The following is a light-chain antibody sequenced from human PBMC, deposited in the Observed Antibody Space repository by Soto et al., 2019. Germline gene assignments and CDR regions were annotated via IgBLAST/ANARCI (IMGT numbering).Light chain of an antibody. V-gene: IGLV2-14*03. CDR2: DVN. J-gene: IGLJ6*01. CDR1: SSDIGAFTF. CDR3: SSYTSSSTHV. Sequence: QSVLTQPASVSGSPGQAITISCTGTSSDIGAFTFVSWYQQHPGKVPKLMIFDVNRRPSGVSDRFSGSKSGNTASLTISGLQAEDEFDYYCSSYTSSSTHVFGSGTKLTVL.